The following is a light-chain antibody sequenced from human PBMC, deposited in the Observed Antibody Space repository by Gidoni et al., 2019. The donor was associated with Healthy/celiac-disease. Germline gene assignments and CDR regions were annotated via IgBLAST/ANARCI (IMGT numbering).Light chain of an antibody. J-gene: IGKJ2*01. CDR1: QSVSSSY. CDR2: GAS. CDR3: QQYGSSPST. Sequence: EIVLTQSPGTLSFSPGERATLSCRASQSVSSSYLAWYQQKPGQAPRLLIYGASSRATGIPDRFSGSGSGTDFTLTISRLEPEDFAVYYCQQYGSSPSTFGQGTKLEIK. V-gene: IGKV3-20*01.